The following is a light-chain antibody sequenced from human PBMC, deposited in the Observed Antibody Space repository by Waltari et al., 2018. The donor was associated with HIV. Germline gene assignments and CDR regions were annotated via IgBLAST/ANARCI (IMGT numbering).Light chain of an antibody. J-gene: IGKJ4*01. CDR2: GAS. CDR3: HQYNNWPPVT. V-gene: IGKV3-15*01. CDR1: QSVGSN. Sequence: EVVMTQSPATLSVSPGERATLSCRASQSVGSNLAWYQQKPGQAPRLLIYGASTMATGVPARFTGSGSGTEFTLTISSLQSEDFAVYYCHQYNNWPPVTFGGGTKVEIK.